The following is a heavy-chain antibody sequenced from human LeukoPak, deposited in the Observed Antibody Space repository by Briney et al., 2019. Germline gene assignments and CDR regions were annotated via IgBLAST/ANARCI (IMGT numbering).Heavy chain of an antibody. Sequence: ASVKVSCKVSGYTLTELSMHWVRQAPGKGLEWMGCFDPEDGETIYAQKFQGRVTMTEDTSTDTAYMELSSLRSEDTAVYYCATVMAVAGTARPLPRIWGQGTMVTVSS. D-gene: IGHD6-19*01. CDR3: ATVMAVAGTARPLPRI. CDR2: FDPEDGET. V-gene: IGHV1-24*01. CDR1: GYTLTELS. J-gene: IGHJ3*02.